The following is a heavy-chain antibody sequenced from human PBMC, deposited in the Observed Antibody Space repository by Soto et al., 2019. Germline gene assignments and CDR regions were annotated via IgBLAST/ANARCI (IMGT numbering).Heavy chain of an antibody. D-gene: IGHD3-16*01. V-gene: IGHV3-33*01. CDR2: IWYDGSNK. J-gene: IGHJ4*02. CDR1: GFTFSSYG. Sequence: GGSLRLSCAASGFTFSSYGMHWVRQAPGKGLEWVAVIWYDGSNKYYADSVKGRFTISRDNSKNTLYLQMNSLRAEDTAVYYCARGGGTAPNYFDYWGQGTLVTVSS. CDR3: ARGGGTAPNYFDY.